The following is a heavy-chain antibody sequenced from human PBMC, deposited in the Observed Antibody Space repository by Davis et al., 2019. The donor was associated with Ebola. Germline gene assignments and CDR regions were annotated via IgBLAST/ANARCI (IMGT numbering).Heavy chain of an antibody. J-gene: IGHJ5*02. D-gene: IGHD2-8*02. CDR3: ARVQEILYWAGAGHNWFDP. V-gene: IGHV1-69*06. CDR2: IIPIFGTA. CDR1: GGSFSSYA. Sequence: SVKVSCKSSGGSFSSYAISWVRQAPGQGLEWMGGIIPIFGTANYAQKFQGRVTITADKSTSTAYMELSSLRSEDTAVYYCARVQEILYWAGAGHNWFDPWGQGTLVTVSS.